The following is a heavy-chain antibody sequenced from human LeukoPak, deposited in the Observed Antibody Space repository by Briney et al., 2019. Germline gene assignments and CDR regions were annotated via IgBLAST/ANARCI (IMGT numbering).Heavy chain of an antibody. CDR1: GFTFSSYS. Sequence: GGSLRLSCAASGFTFSSYSMNWVRRAPGKGLEWVSSISSSSSYIYYADSVKGRFTISRDNAKNSLYLQMNSLRAEDTAVYYCAREPMPRIAVAGTPLDYWGQGTLVTVSS. CDR3: AREPMPRIAVAGTPLDY. D-gene: IGHD6-19*01. V-gene: IGHV3-21*01. J-gene: IGHJ4*02. CDR2: ISSSSSYI.